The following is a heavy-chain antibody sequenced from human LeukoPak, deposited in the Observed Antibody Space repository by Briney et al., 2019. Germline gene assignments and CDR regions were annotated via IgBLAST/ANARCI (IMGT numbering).Heavy chain of an antibody. CDR3: ARTKKERLQFLEDPTYYYYMDV. CDR2: ISSSSSYI. CDR1: GGSFSGYY. Sequence: ETLSLTCAVYGGSFSGYYWNWVRQAPGKGLEWVSSISSSSSYIYYADSVKGRFTISRDNAKNSLYLQMNSLRAEDTAVYYCARTKKERLQFLEDPTYYYYMDVWGKGTTVTVSS. J-gene: IGHJ6*03. V-gene: IGHV3-21*01. D-gene: IGHD3-3*01.